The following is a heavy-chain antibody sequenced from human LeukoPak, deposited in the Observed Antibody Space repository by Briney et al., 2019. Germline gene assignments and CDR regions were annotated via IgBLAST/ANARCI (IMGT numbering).Heavy chain of an antibody. D-gene: IGHD6-13*01. CDR1: GGSFGGYY. CDR2: INHSGST. V-gene: IGHV4-34*01. Sequence: SETLSLTCAVYGGSFGGYYWSWIRQPPGKGLEWIGEINHSGSTNYNPSLKSRVTISVDTSKNQFSLKLSSVTAADTAVYYCARGYSSSPFDYWGQGTLVTVSS. CDR3: ARGYSSSPFDY. J-gene: IGHJ4*02.